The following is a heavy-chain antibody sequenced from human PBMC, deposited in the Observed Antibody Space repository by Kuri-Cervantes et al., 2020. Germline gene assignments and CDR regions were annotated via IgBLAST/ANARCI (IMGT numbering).Heavy chain of an antibody. J-gene: IGHJ6*02. V-gene: IGHV4-34*01. CDR2: INHSGST. CDR3: ARPYELRYFDWPPMDV. Sequence: SETLSLTCAVYGGSFSGYYWSWIRQPPGKGLEWIGEINHSGSTNYNPSLKSRVTISVDTSKNQFSLKLSSVTAADTAVYYCARPYELRYFDWPPMDVWGQGTTVTVSS. CDR1: GGSFSGYY. D-gene: IGHD3-9*01.